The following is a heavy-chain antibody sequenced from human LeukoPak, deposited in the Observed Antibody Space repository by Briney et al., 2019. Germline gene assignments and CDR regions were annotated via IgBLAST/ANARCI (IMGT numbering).Heavy chain of an antibody. CDR2: INPSGGST. V-gene: IGHV1-46*01. CDR3: ARGWDTAMVEYYFDY. D-gene: IGHD5-18*01. Sequence: ASVKVSCKASGYTFTIYYMHWVRQAPGQGLEWMGIINPSGGSTSYAQKFQGRVTMTRDTSTSTVYMELSSLRSEDTAVYYCARGWDTAMVEYYFDYWGQGTLVTVSS. CDR1: GYTFTIYY. J-gene: IGHJ4*02.